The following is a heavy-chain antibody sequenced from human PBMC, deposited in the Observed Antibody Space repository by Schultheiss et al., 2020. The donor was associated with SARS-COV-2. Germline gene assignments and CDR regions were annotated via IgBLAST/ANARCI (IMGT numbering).Heavy chain of an antibody. D-gene: IGHD3-9*01. Sequence: GGSLRLSCAASGFTVSSNYMSWVRQAPGKGLEWVAVISYDGSNKYYADSVKGRFTISRDNSKNTLYLQMNSLRAEDTAVYYCAREFTCDYSICQHFFWYLDFWGRGTLVTVSS. CDR2: ISYDGSNK. J-gene: IGHJ2*01. CDR3: AREFTCDYSICQHFFWYLDF. V-gene: IGHV3-30-3*01. CDR1: GFTVSSNY.